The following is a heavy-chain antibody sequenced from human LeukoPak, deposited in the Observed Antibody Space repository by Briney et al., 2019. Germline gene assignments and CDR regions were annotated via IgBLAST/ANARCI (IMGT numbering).Heavy chain of an antibody. Sequence: GGSLRLSCLTSGFTLSTNAMSWVRQAPGKGLEWISGISGSGASTYYADSVKGRFTISRDDSRNTLYLQMNSLRGDDTAVYYCAKGPGDYFDYWGQGTLVTVSS. J-gene: IGHJ4*02. D-gene: IGHD3-10*01. CDR2: ISGSGAST. CDR1: GFTLSTNA. V-gene: IGHV3-23*01. CDR3: AKGPGDYFDY.